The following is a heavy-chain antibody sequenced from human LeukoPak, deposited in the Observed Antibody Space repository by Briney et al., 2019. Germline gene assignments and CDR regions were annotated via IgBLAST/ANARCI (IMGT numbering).Heavy chain of an antibody. CDR2: IIPIFGTA. CDR1: VGTFSIYA. CDR3: ARVGFGWFDP. D-gene: IGHD3-10*01. V-gene: IGHV1-69*13. Sequence: ASVKVSSKPSVGTFSIYAISWARPAPGRGGEWMGGIIPIFGTANYAQKFQGRVTITADESTSTAYMELSRLRSDDTDVYYCARVGFGWFDPWGQGTLVTVSS. J-gene: IGHJ5*02.